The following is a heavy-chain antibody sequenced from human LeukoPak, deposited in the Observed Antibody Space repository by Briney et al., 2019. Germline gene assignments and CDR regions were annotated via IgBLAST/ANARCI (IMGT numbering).Heavy chain of an antibody. D-gene: IGHD5-12*01. J-gene: IGHJ4*02. V-gene: IGHV1-69*04. Sequence: ASVKASCKASGGTLSSYAISWVRQAPGQGLEWMGRIIPILGIANYAQKFQGRVTITADKSTSTAYVELSSLRSEDTAVYYCARAFSGYDLHSFDYWGQGTLVTVSS. CDR3: ARAFSGYDLHSFDY. CDR2: IIPILGIA. CDR1: GGTLSSYA.